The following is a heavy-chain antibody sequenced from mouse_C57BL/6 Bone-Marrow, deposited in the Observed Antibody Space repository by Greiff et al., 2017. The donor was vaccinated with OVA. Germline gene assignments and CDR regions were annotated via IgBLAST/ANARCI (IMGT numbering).Heavy chain of an antibody. Sequence: QVQLQQSGAELVRPGASVTLSCKASGYTFTDYEMHWVKQTPVHGLEWIGAIDPETGGTASNQKFKGKAILTADKSSSTAYMELRSLTSEDSAVYYCTRVLYDYDGYWGQGTTLTVSA. D-gene: IGHD2-4*01. CDR1: GYTFTDYE. CDR2: IDPETGGT. V-gene: IGHV1-15*01. J-gene: IGHJ2*01. CDR3: TRVLYDYDGY.